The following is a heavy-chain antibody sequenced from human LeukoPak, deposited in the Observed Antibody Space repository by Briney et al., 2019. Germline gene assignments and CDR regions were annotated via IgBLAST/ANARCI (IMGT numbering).Heavy chain of an antibody. J-gene: IGHJ4*02. D-gene: IGHD2-21*01. CDR1: GFTFSCYE. Sequence: GGSLRLSCAASGFTFSCYEMNWVRQAPGKWLEWVSYISSSDSTIYYADSVKGRFTISRDNAKNSLYLQMNSLRAEDTAVYYCAREHNKLWHPGFDYWGQGTLVTVSS. V-gene: IGHV3-48*03. CDR3: AREHNKLWHPGFDY. CDR2: ISSSDSTI.